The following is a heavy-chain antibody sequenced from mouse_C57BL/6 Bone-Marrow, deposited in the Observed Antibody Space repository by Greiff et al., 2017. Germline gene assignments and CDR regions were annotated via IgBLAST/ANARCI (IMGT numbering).Heavy chain of an antibody. V-gene: IGHV1-72*01. Sequence: VQLQQPGAELVKPGASVKLSCKASGYTFTSYWMHWVKQRPGRGLEWIGRIDPNSGGTKYNQKFKSKATLTVDNPSSTAYMQLSSLTSEDSAVYYCARSPTTVALQGYFDVWGTGTTVTVSS. J-gene: IGHJ1*03. CDR3: ARSPTTVALQGYFDV. CDR2: IDPNSGGT. CDR1: GYTFTSYW. D-gene: IGHD1-1*01.